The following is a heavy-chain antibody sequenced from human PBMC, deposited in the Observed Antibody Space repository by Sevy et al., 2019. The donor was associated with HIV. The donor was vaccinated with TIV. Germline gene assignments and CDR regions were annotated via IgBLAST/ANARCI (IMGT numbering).Heavy chain of an antibody. CDR3: AKTQGIAVAGTFFGLPDY. D-gene: IGHD6-19*01. J-gene: IGHJ4*02. V-gene: IGHV3-23*01. CDR1: GFTFSSYA. CDR2: ISGSGGST. Sequence: GGSLRLSCAASGFTFSSYAMSWVRQAPGKGLEWVSAISGSGGSTYYADSVKGRFTISRDNSKNTLYLQMNSLRAEDTAVYYCAKTQGIAVAGTFFGLPDYWGQGTLVTVSS.